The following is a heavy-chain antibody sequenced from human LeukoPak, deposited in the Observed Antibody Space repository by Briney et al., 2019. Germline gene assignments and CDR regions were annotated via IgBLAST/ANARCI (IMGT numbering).Heavy chain of an antibody. D-gene: IGHD2-2*01. V-gene: IGHV3-23*01. J-gene: IGHJ6*03. Sequence: GGSLRLSCAASGFTFSSYAMSWVRQAPGKGLEWVSAISGSRGSTYYADSVKGRFTISRDNSKNTLYLQMNSLRAEDTAVYYCARGLDCSSTSCPYKDYYYYYYMDVWGKGTTVTVSS. CDR3: ARGLDCSSTSCPYKDYYYYYYMDV. CDR1: GFTFSSYA. CDR2: ISGSRGST.